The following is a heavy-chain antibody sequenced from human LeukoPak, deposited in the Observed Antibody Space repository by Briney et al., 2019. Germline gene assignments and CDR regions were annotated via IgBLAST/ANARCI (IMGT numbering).Heavy chain of an antibody. CDR3: AKTRAGNSSGRDPGWPMDY. V-gene: IGHV3-23*01. D-gene: IGHD6-19*01. CDR2: ISGSGGIT. J-gene: IGHJ4*02. CDR1: GFTFGSYA. Sequence: GGSLRLSCAASGFTFGSYAIYWVRQAPGKGLEWASGISGSGGITYFADSVKGRFTISRDNSKNTVYLQINSLRAEDTALYYCAKTRAGNSSGRDPGWPMDYWGQGTLVTVSS.